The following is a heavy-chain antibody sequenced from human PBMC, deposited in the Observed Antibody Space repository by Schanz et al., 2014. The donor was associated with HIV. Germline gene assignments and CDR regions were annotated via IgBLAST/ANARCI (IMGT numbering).Heavy chain of an antibody. CDR3: AKERVTQFWFAALDA. CDR2: MSDDGSHS. CDR1: GFSVTSFG. D-gene: IGHD3-10*01. Sequence: QVQLVESGGGVVQPGRSLRLSCGASGFSVTSFGIHWVRQAPGKGLEWVAVMSDDGSHSYYADSVKGRFTVHRDNSKNTLYLHMNSLSAADTAVYYCAKERVTQFWFAALDAWGLGTMVTVSS. V-gene: IGHV3-30*18. J-gene: IGHJ3*01.